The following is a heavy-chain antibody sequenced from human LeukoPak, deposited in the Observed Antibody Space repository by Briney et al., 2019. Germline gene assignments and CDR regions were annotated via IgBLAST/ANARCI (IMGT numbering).Heavy chain of an antibody. Sequence: GGSLRLSCAASGFTFSSYAMSWVRQAPGKGLEWVANIKQDGSEKYYVDSVKGRFTISRDNAKNSLYLQMNSLRAEDTAVYYSASGYSSGWYQYYFDYWGQGTLVPVSS. CDR2: IKQDGSEK. D-gene: IGHD6-19*01. J-gene: IGHJ4*02. CDR3: ASGYSSGWYQYYFDY. CDR1: GFTFSSYA. V-gene: IGHV3-7*01.